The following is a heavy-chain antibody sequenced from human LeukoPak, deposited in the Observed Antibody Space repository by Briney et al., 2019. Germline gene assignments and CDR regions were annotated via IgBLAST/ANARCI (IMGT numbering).Heavy chain of an antibody. CDR2: INHSGST. Sequence: PSETLSLTCAVYGGSFSGYYWSWIRQPPGKGLEWIGEINHSGSTNYNPSLKSRVTISVDTSKNQFSLKLSSVTAADTAVYYCARGSSAGRSSGYYYDAKRKPLKYFDYWGQGTLVTVSS. CDR1: GGSFSGYY. CDR3: ARGSSAGRSSGYYYDAKRKPLKYFDY. J-gene: IGHJ4*02. D-gene: IGHD3-22*01. V-gene: IGHV4-34*01.